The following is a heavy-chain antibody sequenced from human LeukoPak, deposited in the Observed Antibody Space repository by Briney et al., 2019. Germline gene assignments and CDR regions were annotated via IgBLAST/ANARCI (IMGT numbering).Heavy chain of an antibody. CDR1: GGSFSGYY. J-gene: IGHJ3*02. CDR2: INHSGST. Sequence: SETLSLTCAVYGGSFSGYYWSWIRQPPGKGLEWIGEINHSGSTNYNPSLKSRVTISVDTSKNQFSLKLSSVTAADTAVYYCEVQLWLLGVGDAFDIWGQGTMVTVSS. V-gene: IGHV4-34*01. D-gene: IGHD5-18*01. CDR3: EVQLWLLGVGDAFDI.